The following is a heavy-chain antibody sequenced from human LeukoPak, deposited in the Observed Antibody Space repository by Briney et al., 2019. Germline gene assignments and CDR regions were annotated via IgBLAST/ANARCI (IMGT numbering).Heavy chain of an antibody. CDR2: IGGNNNYI. J-gene: IGHJ4*02. Sequence: GGSLRLSCAASGFTFSSYTMNWVRQAPGKGPEWVSSIGGNNNYIYYADSVNGRFTISRDNAKNSLYLQMNSLRAEDTAVYYCARRFGQSGPYYFDYWGQGTLVTVSS. D-gene: IGHD3-10*01. CDR1: GFTFSSYT. V-gene: IGHV3-21*01. CDR3: ARRFGQSGPYYFDY.